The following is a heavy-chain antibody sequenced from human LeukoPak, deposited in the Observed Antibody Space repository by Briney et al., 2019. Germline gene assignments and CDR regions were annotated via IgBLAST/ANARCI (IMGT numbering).Heavy chain of an antibody. J-gene: IGHJ6*02. V-gene: IGHV4-59*01. CDR3: ARGQIRIAAAGTGYYYYGMDV. CDR1: GGSISSYY. CDR2: TYYSGST. Sequence: SETLSLTCTVSGGSISSYYWSWIRQPPGKGLEWLGYTYYSGSTNYNPSLKSRVAISVDTSKNQFSLKLSSVTAADTAVYYCARGQIRIAAAGTGYYYYGMDVWGQGTTVTVSS. D-gene: IGHD6-13*01.